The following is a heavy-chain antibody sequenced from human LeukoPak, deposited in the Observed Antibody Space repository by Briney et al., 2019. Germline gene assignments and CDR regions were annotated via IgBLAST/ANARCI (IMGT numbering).Heavy chain of an antibody. CDR2: ISSSSSYI. CDR3: ARDHSSSGMDV. Sequence: GSLRLSCAASGFTFSNYSMNWVRQAPGKGLEWVSSISSSSSYIHYADSVKGRFTISRDNAKNSLYLQMNSLRAEDTAVYYCARDHSSSGMDVWGQGTTVTVSS. V-gene: IGHV3-21*01. J-gene: IGHJ6*02. CDR1: GFTFSNYS.